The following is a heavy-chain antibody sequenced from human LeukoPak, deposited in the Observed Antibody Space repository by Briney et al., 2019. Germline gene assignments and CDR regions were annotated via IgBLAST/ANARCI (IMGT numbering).Heavy chain of an antibody. J-gene: IGHJ4*02. CDR2: IETSGST. CDR1: GASISSGGYF. CDR3: ARESLGGSVWSGYYPDY. Sequence: SETLSLTFTVSGASISSGGYFWSWIRQPAGKGVEWIGRIETSGSTNYNPSLKSRVTISVDTAKSQFSLRLTSVTAADTAVYYCARESLGGSVWSGYYPDYWGQGTLVTVSS. V-gene: IGHV4-61*02. D-gene: IGHD3-3*01.